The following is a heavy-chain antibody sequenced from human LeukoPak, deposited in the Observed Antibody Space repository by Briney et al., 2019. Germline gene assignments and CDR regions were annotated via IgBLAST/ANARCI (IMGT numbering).Heavy chain of an antibody. CDR2: ISGSGGST. CDR1: GFTFDDYG. V-gene: IGHV3-23*01. J-gene: IGHJ4*02. Sequence: PGGSLRLSCAASGFTFDDYGMSWVRQAPGKGLEWVSAISGSGGSTYYADSVKGRFTISRDNSKNTLYLQMNSLRAEDTAVYYCAKSLRITIFGVVALFDYWGQGTLVTVSS. D-gene: IGHD3-3*01. CDR3: AKSLRITIFGVVALFDY.